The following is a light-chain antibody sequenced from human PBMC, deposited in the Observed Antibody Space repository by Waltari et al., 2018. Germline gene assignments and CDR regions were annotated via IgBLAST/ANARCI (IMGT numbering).Light chain of an antibody. J-gene: IGKJ2*01. CDR3: QESYGLPYT. CDR1: YSLDNF. Sequence: IQMTQSPSSLSASVGDRVTITCRSSYSLDNFLNRYQQKPGKAPKVFIYGASTLQSGVPSRFIGSGSGTDFTLTISSLQPEDFATYYCQESYGLPYTFGQGTKLEIK. CDR2: GAS. V-gene: IGKV1-39*01.